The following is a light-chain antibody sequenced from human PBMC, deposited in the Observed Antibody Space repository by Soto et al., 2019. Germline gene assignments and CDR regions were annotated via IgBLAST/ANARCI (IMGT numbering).Light chain of an antibody. V-gene: IGKV1-39*01. CDR1: QSISSY. CDR3: QQSYSTPPWT. J-gene: IGKJ1*01. CDR2: AAF. Sequence: DIQMTQSPSSLSASVGDRVTITCRASQSISSYLNWYQQKPGKAPKLLIYAAFSLQSGDPSRFSGSGSATDFTLTISSLQPEDFATYYCQQSYSTPPWTFGQGTKVEIK.